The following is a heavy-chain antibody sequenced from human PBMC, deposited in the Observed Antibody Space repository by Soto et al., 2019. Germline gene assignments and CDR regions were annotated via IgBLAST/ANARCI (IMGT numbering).Heavy chain of an antibody. Sequence: QVQLQESGPGLVKPSQNLSLTCTVSGGSISSVGYYWNWIRQHPGKDLEWVGYISYSGITHHNPSLKSRLFISVDTSKNQFSLKLSSVTAADTAVYYCAREVGDFGTRFDPWGQGTLVTVSS. D-gene: IGHD1-26*01. J-gene: IGHJ5*02. CDR3: AREVGDFGTRFDP. V-gene: IGHV4-31*03. CDR1: GGSISSVGYY. CDR2: ISYSGIT.